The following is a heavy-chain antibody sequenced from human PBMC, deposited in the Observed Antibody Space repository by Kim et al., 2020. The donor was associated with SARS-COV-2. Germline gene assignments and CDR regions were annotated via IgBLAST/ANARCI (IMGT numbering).Heavy chain of an antibody. V-gene: IGHV3-11*04. CDR1: GFTFSDYY. D-gene: IGHD4-17*01. CDR2: ISSSGSTI. Sequence: GGSLRLSCAASGFTFSDYYMSWIRQAPGKGLEWVSYISSSGSTIYYADSVKGRFTISRDNAKNSLYLQMNSLRAEDTAVYYCARASGLLGDYRDYYYYGMDVWGQGTTVTAS. J-gene: IGHJ6*02. CDR3: ARASGLLGDYRDYYYYGMDV.